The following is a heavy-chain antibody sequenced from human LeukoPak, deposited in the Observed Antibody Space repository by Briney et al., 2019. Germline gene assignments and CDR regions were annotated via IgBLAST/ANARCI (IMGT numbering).Heavy chain of an antibody. V-gene: IGHV3-21*01. CDR3: ARVAVGWFDP. Sequence: GGSLRLSCATSGFTFSSYWMHWVRQAPGKGLEWVSSISSSSSYIYYADSVKGRFTISRDNAKNSLYLQMNSLRAEDTAVYYCARVAVGWFDPWGQGTLVTVSS. CDR1: GFTFSSYW. CDR2: ISSSSSYI. J-gene: IGHJ5*02. D-gene: IGHD2-15*01.